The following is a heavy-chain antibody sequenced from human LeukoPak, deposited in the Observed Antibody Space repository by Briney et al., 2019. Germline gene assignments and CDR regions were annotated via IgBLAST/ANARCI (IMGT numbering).Heavy chain of an antibody. J-gene: IGHJ6*02. V-gene: IGHV4-34*09. CDR3: ARDRALGAPYYYYYGMDV. Sequence: SETLSLTCAVYGGSFSGYYWSWIRQPPGKGLEWIGEINHSGSTNYNPSLKSRVTISVDTSKNQFSLKLSSVTAADTAVYYCARDRALGAPYYYYYGMDVWGQGTTVTVSS. CDR2: INHSGST. D-gene: IGHD3-16*01. CDR1: GGSFSGYY.